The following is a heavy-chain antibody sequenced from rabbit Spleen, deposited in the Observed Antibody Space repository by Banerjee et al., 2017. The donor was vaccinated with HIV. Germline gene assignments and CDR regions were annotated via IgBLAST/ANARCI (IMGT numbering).Heavy chain of an antibody. CDR2: INTKSGEN. Sequence: QEQLVESGGGLVKPGGSLALTCKASGFSLNNKYVMCWVRQAPGKGLEWIACINTKSGENVYATWSKGRFTISKTSSTTVTLQMTSLTAADTATYFCARDTASSFSSYGMDLWGQGTLVTVS. V-gene: IGHV1S45*01. CDR3: ARDTASSFSSYGMDL. D-gene: IGHD8-1*01. CDR1: GFSLNNKYV. J-gene: IGHJ6*01.